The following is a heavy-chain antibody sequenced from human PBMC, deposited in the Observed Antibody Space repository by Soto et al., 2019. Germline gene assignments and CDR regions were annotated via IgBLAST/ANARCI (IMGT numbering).Heavy chain of an antibody. Sequence: GGSLRLSCEASGFNFKKFAMGWVRQAPGEGLEWVSGISCCGGSTFYADSVKGRFSLARDDSKNTLSLQLNSLRVEDTAHYYCAKADGEQWLIPHLDNWGQGTQVTVS. V-gene: IGHV3-23*01. J-gene: IGHJ1*01. CDR2: ISCCGGST. D-gene: IGHD6-19*01. CDR3: AKADGEQWLIPHLDN. CDR1: GFNFKKFA.